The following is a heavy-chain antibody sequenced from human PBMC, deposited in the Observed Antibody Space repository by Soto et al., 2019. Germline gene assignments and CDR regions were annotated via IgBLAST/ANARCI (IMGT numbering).Heavy chain of an antibody. D-gene: IGHD5-18*01. J-gene: IGHJ4*02. CDR3: ARGLQLLTLDY. CDR1: GGSVSSGSDY. Sequence: QVQLQESGPGLVKPSETLSLTCTVSGGSVSSGSDYWSWIRQPPGKGLEWIGYIYYRGSTNYNPSLKSRATISLDASKNQLSLKLSSVTAADTAVYYCARGLQLLTLDYWGQGTLVTVSS. V-gene: IGHV4-61*01. CDR2: IYYRGST.